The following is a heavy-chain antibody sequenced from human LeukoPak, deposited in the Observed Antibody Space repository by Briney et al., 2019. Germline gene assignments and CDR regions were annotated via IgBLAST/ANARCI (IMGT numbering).Heavy chain of an antibody. CDR3: ARLLSETDRPAYCGGDCRTV. D-gene: IGHD2-21*02. Sequence: GPSVKVSCKAYGYTFTGYYMHGVRQAPGQGLEWMGRIHPNSGGTNYAQKFQGRVTMTRDTSIRTAYMELSRLRSDDTAVYYCARLLSETDRPAYCGGDCRTVWGQGTLVTVSS. CDR1: GYTFTGYY. V-gene: IGHV1-2*06. CDR2: IHPNSGGT. J-gene: IGHJ4*02.